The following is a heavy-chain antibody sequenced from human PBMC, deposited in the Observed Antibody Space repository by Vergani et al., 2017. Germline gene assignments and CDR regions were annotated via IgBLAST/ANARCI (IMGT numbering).Heavy chain of an antibody. CDR2: IWYDGSNK. J-gene: IGHJ4*02. CDR3: ARERYSSGWYDFDY. CDR1: GFTFSSYG. Sequence: QVQLVESGGGVVQPGRSLRLSCAASGFTFSSYGMHWVRQAPGKGLEWVAVIWYDGSNKYYADSVKGRVTISRDNSKNTLYLQMNSLRAEDTAVYYCARERYSSGWYDFDYWGQGTLVTVSS. D-gene: IGHD6-19*01. V-gene: IGHV3-33*01.